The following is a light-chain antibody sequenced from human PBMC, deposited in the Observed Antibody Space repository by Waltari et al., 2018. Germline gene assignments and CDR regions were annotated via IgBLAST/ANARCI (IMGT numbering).Light chain of an antibody. Sequence: SYELTQSPSVSVSPGQTASITCSGDKLGEKHVSWYQLRPGQSPLLVICHDNKRPSGIHERFSGSNSGNTATLTISGTQSMDEADYYCQAWDNSVVFGGGTKLTVL. CDR2: HDN. V-gene: IGLV3-1*01. CDR3: QAWDNSVV. CDR1: KLGEKH. J-gene: IGLJ2*01.